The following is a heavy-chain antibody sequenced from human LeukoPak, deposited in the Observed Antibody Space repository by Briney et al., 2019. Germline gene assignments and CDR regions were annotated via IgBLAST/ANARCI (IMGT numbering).Heavy chain of an antibody. V-gene: IGHV3-64*01. CDR1: GFTFSTYA. Sequence: GGSLRLSCAASGFTFSTYALHWVRQVPGKGLEYVSAISSIGGTTYYANSVKGRFTISRDNSKNTLYLQMGSLKPEDTAVYYCARDDYGDYDYFDYWGQGTLVTVSS. D-gene: IGHD4-17*01. J-gene: IGHJ4*02. CDR2: ISSIGGTT. CDR3: ARDDYGDYDYFDY.